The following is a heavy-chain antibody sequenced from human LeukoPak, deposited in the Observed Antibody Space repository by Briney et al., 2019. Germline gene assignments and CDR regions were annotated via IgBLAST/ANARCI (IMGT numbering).Heavy chain of an antibody. J-gene: IGHJ4*02. CDR1: DFTFSFYW. D-gene: IGHD3-10*01. Sequence: GGSLRLSCAASDFTFSFYWMTWVRQAPGEGLEWVANILPDGSERYYVDSVKGRFTISRDNAKNSLYLQMNSLRAEDTAVYYCATDQAGGLDFWGQGTPVTVSS. CDR3: ATDQAGGLDF. CDR2: ILPDGSER. V-gene: IGHV3-7*01.